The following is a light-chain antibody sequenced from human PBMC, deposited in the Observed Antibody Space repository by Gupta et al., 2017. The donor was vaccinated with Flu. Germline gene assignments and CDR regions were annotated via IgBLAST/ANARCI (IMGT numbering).Light chain of an antibody. Sequence: LTINCQTSQDIAKYLNWYQLKPGKAPKLLIKETSNLQTGVPSRFSGSGSGSDFTFTISGLQDDDVATYFCLQYDTRPLYPFGQGTK. CDR1: QDIAKY. V-gene: IGKV1-33*01. CDR2: ETS. J-gene: IGKJ2*01. CDR3: LQYDTRPLYP.